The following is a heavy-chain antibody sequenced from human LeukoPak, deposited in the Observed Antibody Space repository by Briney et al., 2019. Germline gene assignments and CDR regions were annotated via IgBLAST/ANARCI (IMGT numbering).Heavy chain of an antibody. J-gene: IGHJ4*02. CDR2: ISGDGGGT. D-gene: IGHD6-13*01. V-gene: IGHV3-43*02. Sequence: GGSLRLSCAASGFTFDDYAMHWVRQAPGKGLEWVSLISGDGGGTYYADSVKGRFTISRDNSKNSLYLQMNSLRTEDTALYYCAKVRYSSSWYSAFDYWGQGTLVTVSS. CDR3: AKVRYSSSWYSAFDY. CDR1: GFTFDDYA.